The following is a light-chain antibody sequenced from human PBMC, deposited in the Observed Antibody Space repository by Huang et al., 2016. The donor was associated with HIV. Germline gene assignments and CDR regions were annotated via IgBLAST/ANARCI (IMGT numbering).Light chain of an antibody. J-gene: IGKJ3*01. CDR1: QSVFSY. CDR2: DAS. Sequence: EIVLTQSPATLSLSPGERATLSCRASQSVFSYLAWYQQKSGQAPRLLIYDASNRATGIPARFSGSGSGTDFTLTISSLEPEDFAVYYCQQCNNWPLTFGPGTKVDIK. V-gene: IGKV3-11*01. CDR3: QQCNNWPLT.